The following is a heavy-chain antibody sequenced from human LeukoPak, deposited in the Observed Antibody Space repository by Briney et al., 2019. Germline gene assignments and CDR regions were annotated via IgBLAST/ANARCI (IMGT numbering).Heavy chain of an antibody. D-gene: IGHD3-16*01. CDR2: INHTGNS. J-gene: IGHJ4*02. Sequence: PSETLSLTCAVYGGSFSDSFWSWIRQSPGKGLEWIGEINHTGNSNYNPSLKSRVTLSVDTSKNQFSLKLSTVTAADTAAYYCARVPPPGATAFGVVDNWGQGTLVTVSS. CDR3: ARVPPPGATAFGVVDN. V-gene: IGHV4-34*01. CDR1: GGSFSDSF.